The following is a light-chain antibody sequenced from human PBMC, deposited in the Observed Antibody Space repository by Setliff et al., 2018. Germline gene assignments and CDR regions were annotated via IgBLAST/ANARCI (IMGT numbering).Light chain of an antibody. V-gene: IGLV2-14*03. J-gene: IGLJ1*01. Sequence: QSALTQPASVSGSPGQSITISCTETSRDIGDYIHVSWYQQHPGKAPKLMIYDVTNRPPGVSNRFSGSKSGNTASLTISGLQAEDEAEYYCSSFTDSSILLFGAGTKGTVL. CDR3: SSFTDSSILL. CDR2: DVT. CDR1: SRDIGDYIH.